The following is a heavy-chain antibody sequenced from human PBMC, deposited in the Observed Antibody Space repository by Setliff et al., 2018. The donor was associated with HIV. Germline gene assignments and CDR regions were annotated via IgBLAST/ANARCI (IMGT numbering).Heavy chain of an antibody. CDR2: IYHSGST. CDR1: GCSISSGYY. D-gene: IGHD6-19*01. Sequence: LSLTCTVSGCSISSGYYWGWIRQPPGKGLEWIGSIYHSGSTYYNPSLKSRVTISVDTSKNQFSLKLSSVTAADTAVYYCACIAVAGTGYYYYGMDVWGQGTTVTVSS. V-gene: IGHV4-38-2*02. J-gene: IGHJ6*02. CDR3: ACIAVAGTGYYYYGMDV.